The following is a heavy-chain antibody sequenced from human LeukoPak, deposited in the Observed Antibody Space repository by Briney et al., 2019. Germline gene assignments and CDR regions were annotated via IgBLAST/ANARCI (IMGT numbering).Heavy chain of an antibody. CDR3: ARGGASGDYDY. CDR2: INPNSGGT. V-gene: IGHV1-2*02. J-gene: IGHJ4*02. Sequence: ASVKVSCKASGYTFTGYYMHWVRQAPGQGLEWMGWINPNSGGTNYAQKFQGRVTITRNTSISTAYMELSSLRSEDTAVYYCARGGASGDYDYWGQGTLVTVSS. CDR1: GYTFTGYY. D-gene: IGHD4-17*01.